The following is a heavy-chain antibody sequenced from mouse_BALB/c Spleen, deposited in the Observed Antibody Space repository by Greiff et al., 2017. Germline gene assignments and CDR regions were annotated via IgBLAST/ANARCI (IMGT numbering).Heavy chain of an antibody. CDR3: ARNGNYFDY. CDR2: IYPGSGNT. Sequence: QVQLKESGAELARPGASVKLSCKASGYTFTDYYINWVKQRTGQGLEWIGEIYPGSGNTYYNEKFKGKATLTADKSSSTAYMQLSSLTSEDSAVYFCARNGNYFDYWGQGTTLTVSS. CDR1: GYTFTDYY. D-gene: IGHD2-1*01. J-gene: IGHJ2*01. V-gene: IGHV1-77*01.